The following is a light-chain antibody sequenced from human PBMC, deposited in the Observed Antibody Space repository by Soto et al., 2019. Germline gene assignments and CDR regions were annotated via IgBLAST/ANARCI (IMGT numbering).Light chain of an antibody. V-gene: IGKV3-20*01. Sequence: EIVLTQSPGTLSLSPGERATLSCRASQSVSSSYLAWYQQKPGQAPRLLISGASSRATGIPDRVSGSGSGTDFTLTISRLEPEDFAVYYCQQYGSSPPAFGPGTKVDIK. CDR3: QQYGSSPPA. CDR1: QSVSSSY. CDR2: GAS. J-gene: IGKJ3*01.